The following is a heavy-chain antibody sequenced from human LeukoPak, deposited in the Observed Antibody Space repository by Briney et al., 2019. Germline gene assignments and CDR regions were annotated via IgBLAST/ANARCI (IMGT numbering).Heavy chain of an antibody. Sequence: GRSLRLSCAASGFTFSSYAMHWVRQAPGKGLEWVAVISYDGSNKYYADSVKGRFTISRDNSKNTLYLQMNSLRAEDTAVYYCARDREVITMVAEASGMDGSGKGTTVTVSS. V-gene: IGHV3-30*04. J-gene: IGHJ6*04. CDR2: ISYDGSNK. CDR1: GFTFSSYA. D-gene: IGHD3-10*01. CDR3: ARDREVITMVAEASGMDG.